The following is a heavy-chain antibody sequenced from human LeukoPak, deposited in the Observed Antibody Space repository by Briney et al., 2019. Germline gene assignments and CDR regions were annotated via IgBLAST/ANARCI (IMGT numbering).Heavy chain of an antibody. CDR1: GFTFSSYA. V-gene: IGHV3-23*01. J-gene: IGHJ4*02. Sequence: GGSLRLSCAASGFTFSSYAMSWVRQAPGKGLEWVSAISGSGGSTYYADSVRGRFTVSRDNFKNTLYLQMNSLRAEDTAVYYCAKDSGRFLEWLNYFDYWGQGTLVTVSS. D-gene: IGHD3-3*01. CDR3: AKDSGRFLEWLNYFDY. CDR2: ISGSGGST.